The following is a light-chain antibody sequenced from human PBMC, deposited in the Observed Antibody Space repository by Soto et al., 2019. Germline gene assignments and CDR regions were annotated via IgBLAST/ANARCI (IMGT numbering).Light chain of an antibody. Sequence: EIVLTQSPGTLSLSPGERATLSCRASQSVSSSYLAWYQQKPGQAPRLFIYAASIRATGIPDRFSGSGSGTDFTLTISRLEPEDFAVYYCQQYGLSPRTFGRGTKVHIK. J-gene: IGKJ1*01. CDR1: QSVSSSY. V-gene: IGKV3-20*01. CDR3: QQYGLSPRT. CDR2: AAS.